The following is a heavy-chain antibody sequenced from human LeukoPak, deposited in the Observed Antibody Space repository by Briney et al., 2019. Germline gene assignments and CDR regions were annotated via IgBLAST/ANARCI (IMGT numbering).Heavy chain of an antibody. CDR2: INHSGST. CDR1: GGSFSGYY. J-gene: IGHJ4*02. CDR3: ARGTSYSGSYHAKPPTGGFFVY. V-gene: IGHV4-34*01. Sequence: PSETLSLTCAVYGGSFSGYYWSWIRQPPGKGLEWIGEINHSGSTNYNPSLKSRVTISVDTSKNQFSLKLSSVTAADTAVYYCARGTSYSGSYHAKPPTGGFFVYWGQGTLVTVSS. D-gene: IGHD1-26*01.